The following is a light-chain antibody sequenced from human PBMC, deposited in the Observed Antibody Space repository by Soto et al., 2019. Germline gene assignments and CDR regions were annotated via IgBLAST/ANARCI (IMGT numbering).Light chain of an antibody. CDR1: QSISNN. CDR3: QQYNNWPPWA. CDR2: GAS. J-gene: IGKJ1*01. V-gene: IGKV3-15*01. Sequence: EIVMTQSPATLSVSPGERATVSCGASQSISNNLAWYQQKPGQAPRLLIYGASTRATGIPARFSGSGSGTEFTLTISSLQSEDFAVYYCQQYNNWPPWAFGQGTKVEIK.